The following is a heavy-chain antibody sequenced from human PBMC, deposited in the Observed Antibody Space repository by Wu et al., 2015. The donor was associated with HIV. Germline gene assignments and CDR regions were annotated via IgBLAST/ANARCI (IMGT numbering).Heavy chain of an antibody. CDR3: ARTGVGTMGSGSYLHYYGMDV. CDR2: IIPTFNTI. D-gene: IGHD3-10*01. Sequence: QVQLVQSGAEVKKPGSSVKVSCEASGGTFSRYAISWVRQAPGQGLEWMGRIIPTFNTINYAQKFQGRVTITADESMTTAYMELSSLRSEDTAVYYCARTGVGTMGSGSYLHYYGMDVWGQGTTVTVSS. J-gene: IGHJ6*02. V-gene: IGHV1-69*13. CDR1: GGTFSRYA.